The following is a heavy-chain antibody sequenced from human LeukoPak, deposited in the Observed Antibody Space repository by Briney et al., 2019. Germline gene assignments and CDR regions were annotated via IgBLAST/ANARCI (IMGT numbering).Heavy chain of an antibody. CDR3: ARARIAAAGYYFDY. D-gene: IGHD6-13*01. J-gene: IGHJ4*02. Sequence: GGSLRLSCAASGSTFSSYAMSWVRQAPGKGLEWVSAISGSGGSTYYADSVKGRFTISRDNSKNTLYLQMNSLRAEDTAVYYCARARIAAAGYYFDYWGQGTLVTVSS. CDR1: GSTFSSYA. V-gene: IGHV3-23*01. CDR2: ISGSGGST.